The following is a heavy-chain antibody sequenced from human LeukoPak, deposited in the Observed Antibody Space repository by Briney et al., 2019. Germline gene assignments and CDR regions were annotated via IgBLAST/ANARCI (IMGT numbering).Heavy chain of an antibody. J-gene: IGHJ4*02. Sequence: GGSLRLSCAASGFTFSSYCMHWVRQAPGKGLEWVAFIKHDGINKYYADSVKGRFTISRDNSKNTLYLQMNSLRAEDTALYYCAKDLAGLDRFGGNYFDYWGQGTLVTVSS. D-gene: IGHD3-10*01. V-gene: IGHV3-30*02. CDR3: AKDLAGLDRFGGNYFDY. CDR2: IKHDGINK. CDR1: GFTFSSYC.